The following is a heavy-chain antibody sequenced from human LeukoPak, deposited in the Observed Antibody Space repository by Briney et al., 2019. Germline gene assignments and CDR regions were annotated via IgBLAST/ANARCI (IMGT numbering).Heavy chain of an antibody. J-gene: IGHJ6*02. Sequence: GGSLKLSCAASGFTFSGSAMHWVRQASGKGLEWVGRIRSKANSYATAYAASVKGRFTISRDDSKNTAYLQMNRLKTEDTAVYYCTRPQYYYDPGDYYGMDVWGQGTTVTVSS. D-gene: IGHD3-10*01. CDR3: TRPQYYYDPGDYYGMDV. CDR2: IRSKANSYAT. CDR1: GFTFSGSA. V-gene: IGHV3-73*01.